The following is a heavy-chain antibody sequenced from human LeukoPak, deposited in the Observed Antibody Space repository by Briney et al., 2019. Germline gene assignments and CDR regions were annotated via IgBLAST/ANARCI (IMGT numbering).Heavy chain of an antibody. D-gene: IGHD2-15*01. CDR2: INPSGDNT. CDR1: GYTFTNNF. Sequence: ASVKVSCKASGYTFTNNFMHWVRQAPGQGLEWIGIINPSGDNTWYAQKFQGRVTMTRDMATSTDYLEVSSLRSEDAAVYYCARAPVTSCRGAFCYPFDYWGPGILVTVSS. V-gene: IGHV1-46*01. CDR3: ARAPVTSCRGAFCYPFDY. J-gene: IGHJ4*02.